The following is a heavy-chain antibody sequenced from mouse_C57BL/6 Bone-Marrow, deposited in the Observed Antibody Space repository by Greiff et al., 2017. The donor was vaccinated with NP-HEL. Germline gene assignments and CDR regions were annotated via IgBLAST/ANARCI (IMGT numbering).Heavy chain of an antibody. J-gene: IGHJ2*01. Sequence: QVQLQQSGSELRSPGSSVKLSCKDFDSEVFPTAYMSWVRQKPGHGFEWIGGILPSIGRTIYGEKFEDKATLDADPLTNTAYVELNILTSEDSAIYDYAWGLLLLLDDWGKGTTLTVSS. D-gene: IGHD2-12*01. V-gene: IGHV15-2*01. CDR2: ILPSIGRT. CDR1: DSEVFPTAY. CDR3: AWGLLLLLDD.